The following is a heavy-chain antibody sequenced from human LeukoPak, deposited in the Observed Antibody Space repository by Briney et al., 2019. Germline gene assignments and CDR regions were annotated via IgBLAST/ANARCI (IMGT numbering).Heavy chain of an antibody. D-gene: IGHD3-22*01. CDR2: IKKDGSEK. CDR1: GFTFSSYW. V-gene: IGHV3-7*01. J-gene: IGHJ6*03. CDR3: AKVGYYDSSGPLDYYYMDV. Sequence: GGSLRLSCAASGFTFSSYWMSWVRQAPGKGLEWVADIKKDGSEKYYVDSVKGRFTISRDNAKTSLYLQMNSLRAEDTDVYYCAKVGYYDSSGPLDYYYMDVWGKGTTVTISS.